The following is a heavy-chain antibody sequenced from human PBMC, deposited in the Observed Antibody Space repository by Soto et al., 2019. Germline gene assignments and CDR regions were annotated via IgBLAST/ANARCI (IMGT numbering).Heavy chain of an antibody. J-gene: IGHJ4*02. CDR3: AREYCDGECYVDY. CDR2: IYSGGST. D-gene: IGHD2-21*01. V-gene: IGHV3-53*01. CDR1: GFTVSRHH. Sequence: WGSLRLSCAASGFTVSRHHMSWFRQAPGKGLEWVSFIYSGGSTYYADSVKGRFTISRDNSKNTLYLQMNSLRVEETAVYYCAREYCDGECYVDYRGQGTLVTVSS.